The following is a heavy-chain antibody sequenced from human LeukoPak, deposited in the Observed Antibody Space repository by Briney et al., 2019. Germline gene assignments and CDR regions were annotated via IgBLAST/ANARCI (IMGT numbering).Heavy chain of an antibody. CDR3: AKHMRRVVVVITYAFDI. CDR2: ISGRGGSP. V-gene: IGHV3-23*01. D-gene: IGHD3-22*01. CDR1: GFTFSTYA. Sequence: GRSLRLSCAASGFTFSTYAMYCVRQAPGKGLEWVSAISGRGGSPYYADSVKGRFTISRDNSKNTLYLQMNSLRAEDTAVYYCAKHMRRVVVVITYAFDIWGQGTMVTVSS. J-gene: IGHJ3*02.